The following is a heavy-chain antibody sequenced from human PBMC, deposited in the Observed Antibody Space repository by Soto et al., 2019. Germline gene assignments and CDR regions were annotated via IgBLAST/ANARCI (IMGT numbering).Heavy chain of an antibody. J-gene: IGHJ6*02. D-gene: IGHD2-15*01. CDR2: IYWDDDK. V-gene: IGHV2-5*02. Sequence: QITLKESGPTLVKHTQTLTLTCAFSGFSLSTSGVGVAWIRQPPGKALEWLALIYWDDDKRYRPSLESRLTTTTETSKDQGVLTMTNMASVDTATYYCAYLPCSGGSCYWFSFSGMDVWGQGTTVTVSS. CDR1: GFSLSTSGVG. CDR3: AYLPCSGGSCYWFSFSGMDV.